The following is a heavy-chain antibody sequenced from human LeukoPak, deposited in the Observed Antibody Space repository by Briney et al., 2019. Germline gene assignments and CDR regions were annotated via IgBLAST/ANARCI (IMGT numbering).Heavy chain of an antibody. J-gene: IGHJ4*02. D-gene: IGHD3-22*01. Sequence: PSETLSLTCTVSGGSISSYYWSWIRQPAGKGLEWIGRIYTSGSTNYNPSLNSRVTISVDKSKNQFSLKLSSVTAADTAVYYCARDEPYYYDSSGYYTYYFDYWGQGTLVTVSS. CDR3: ARDEPYYYDSSGYYTYYFDY. CDR2: IYTSGST. CDR1: GGSISSYY. V-gene: IGHV4-4*07.